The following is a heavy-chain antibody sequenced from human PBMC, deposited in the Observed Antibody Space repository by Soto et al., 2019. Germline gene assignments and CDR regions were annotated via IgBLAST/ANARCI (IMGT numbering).Heavy chain of an antibody. J-gene: IGHJ4*02. CDR2: ISSSSTYI. V-gene: IGHV3-21*01. D-gene: IGHD3-3*02. Sequence: PGGSLRLSFAASGFTLSTYTMNWVCLALGQGQEWVSSISSSSTYIYYAESVKSRLTISRDNSKNTLYLQMKSLRAEDTAVYYRPRDSHFCSGLKLTAYYWGQGILVTVPS. CDR1: GFTLSTYT. CDR3: PRDSHFCSGLKLTAYY.